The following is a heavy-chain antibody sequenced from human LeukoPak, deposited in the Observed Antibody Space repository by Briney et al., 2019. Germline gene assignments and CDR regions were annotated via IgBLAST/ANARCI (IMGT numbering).Heavy chain of an antibody. CDR3: ARDQGYYDSSGDPSAEYFQH. CDR1: GGFISSGGYY. CDR2: VYYSGST. V-gene: IGHV4-31*03. D-gene: IGHD3-22*01. J-gene: IGHJ1*01. Sequence: PSETLSLTCTVSGGFISSGGYYWSWIRQHPGKGLEWIGYVYYSGSTYYNPSLKSRVTISVDTSKNQFSLKLSSVTAADTAVYYCARDQGYYDSSGDPSAEYFQHWGQGTLVTVSS.